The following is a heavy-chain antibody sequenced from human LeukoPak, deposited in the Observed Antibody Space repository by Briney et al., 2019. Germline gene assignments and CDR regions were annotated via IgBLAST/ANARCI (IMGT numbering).Heavy chain of an antibody. V-gene: IGHV3-30*02. CDR1: GFTFSSYG. Sequence: GGSLRLSCAASGFTFSSYGMHWVRQAPGKGLEWVAFIRYDGSNKYYADSVKGRFTISRDNSKNTLYLQMNSLRAEDTAVYYCAKGDPYSSSWFARGDAFDIWGQGTMVTVSS. D-gene: IGHD6-13*01. J-gene: IGHJ3*02. CDR3: AKGDPYSSSWFARGDAFDI. CDR2: IRYDGSNK.